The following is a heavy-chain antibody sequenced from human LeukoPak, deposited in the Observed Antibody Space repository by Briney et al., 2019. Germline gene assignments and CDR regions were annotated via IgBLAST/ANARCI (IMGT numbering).Heavy chain of an antibody. V-gene: IGHV4-31*03. CDR3: ARGEGYYNLYYFDY. Sequence: PSETLSLTCTVSGGSISSGGYYWSWIRQHPGKGLEWIGYIYYSGSTYYNPSLKSRVTISVDTSKNQFSLKLSSVTAADTAVHYCARGEGYYNLYYFDYWGQGTLVTVSS. D-gene: IGHD3-9*01. CDR2: IYYSGST. J-gene: IGHJ4*02. CDR1: GGSISSGGYY.